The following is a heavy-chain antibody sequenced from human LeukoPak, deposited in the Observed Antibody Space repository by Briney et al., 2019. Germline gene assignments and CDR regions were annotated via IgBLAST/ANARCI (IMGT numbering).Heavy chain of an antibody. D-gene: IGHD2-2*01. CDR1: GYTFTGYY. J-gene: IGHJ5*02. Sequence: ASVKVSCKASGYTFTGYYVHWVRQAPGQGLEWMGRINPNSGGTNYAQKFQARVTMTRDTSISTAYMELSRLRSDDTAVYYCATYCSSTSCPNWFDPWGQGTLVTVSS. CDR2: INPNSGGT. V-gene: IGHV1-2*06. CDR3: ATYCSSTSCPNWFDP.